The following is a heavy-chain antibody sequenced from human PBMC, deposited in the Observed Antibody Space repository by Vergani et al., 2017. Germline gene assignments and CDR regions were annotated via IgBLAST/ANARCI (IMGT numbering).Heavy chain of an antibody. CDR2: ISAYNGNT. J-gene: IGHJ5*02. D-gene: IGHD5-24*01. Sequence: QVQLVQSGAEVKKPGASVKVSCKAFGYTFTSFGISWVRQAPGQGLEWMGWISAYNGNTNYAQKLQGRVTMTTDTSTSTAYMELRSLRSDDTAVYYCARDLGRDGYTAWFDPWGQGTLVTVSS. CDR3: ARDLGRDGYTAWFDP. CDR1: GYTFTSFG. V-gene: IGHV1-18*01.